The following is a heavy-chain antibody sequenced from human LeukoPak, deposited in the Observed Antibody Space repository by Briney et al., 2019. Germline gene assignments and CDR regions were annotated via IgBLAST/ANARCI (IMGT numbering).Heavy chain of an antibody. CDR2: IWYDGSNK. CDR3: ARDHRIAVAGTFADY. Sequence: GGSLRLSCAASGFTFSSYGTHWVRQAPGKGLEWVAVIWYDGSNKYYADSVKGRFTISRDNSKNTLYLQMNSLRAEDTAVYYCARDHRIAVAGTFADYWGQGTLVTVSS. D-gene: IGHD6-19*01. J-gene: IGHJ4*02. V-gene: IGHV3-33*01. CDR1: GFTFSSYG.